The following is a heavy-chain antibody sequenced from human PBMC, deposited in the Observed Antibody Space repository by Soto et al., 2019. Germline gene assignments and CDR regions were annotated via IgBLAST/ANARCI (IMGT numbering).Heavy chain of an antibody. J-gene: IGHJ4*02. CDR2: ISYDGISK. CDR1: GFTFSNYA. Sequence: PGGSLRLSCAASGFTFSNYAMHWVRQAPGKGLEWVVIISYDGISKYYTDSVKGRFTISRDNSKNTLYLQMTSLRPEDTAVYYCARDLEHLWLPCPAYWGQGTLVTSPQ. D-gene: IGHD5-18*01. V-gene: IGHV3-30-3*01. CDR3: ARDLEHLWLPCPAY.